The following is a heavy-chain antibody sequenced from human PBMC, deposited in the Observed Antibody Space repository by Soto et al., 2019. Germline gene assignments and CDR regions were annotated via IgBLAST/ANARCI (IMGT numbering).Heavy chain of an antibody. D-gene: IGHD6-19*01. CDR3: AKDAVAGTRGGLCYFDY. J-gene: IGHJ4*02. CDR2: ISGSGGST. Sequence: EVQLLESGGGLVQPGGSLRLSCAASGFTFSSYAMSWVRQAPGKGLEWVSAISGSGGSTYYADSVKGRFTISRDNSKNTLYLQMYSLRAEDPAVYYCAKDAVAGTRGGLCYFDYWGQGTLVTVSS. CDR1: GFTFSSYA. V-gene: IGHV3-23*01.